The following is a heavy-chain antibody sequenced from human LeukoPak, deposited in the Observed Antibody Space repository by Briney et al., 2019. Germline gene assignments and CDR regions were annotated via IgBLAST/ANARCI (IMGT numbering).Heavy chain of an antibody. CDR3: AREPFSSSSSYYYYGMDV. V-gene: IGHV4-59*01. D-gene: IGHD6-6*01. CDR2: IYYSGST. J-gene: IGHJ6*02. Sequence: SETLSLTYTVSGGSISSYYWSWIRQPPGKGLEWIGYIYYSGSTNYNPSLKSRVTISVDTSKNQFSLKLSSVTAADTAVYYCAREPFSSSSSYYYYGMDVWGQGTTVTVSS. CDR1: GGSISSYY.